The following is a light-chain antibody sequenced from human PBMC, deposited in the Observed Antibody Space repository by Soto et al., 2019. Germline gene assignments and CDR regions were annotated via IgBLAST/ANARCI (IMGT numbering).Light chain of an antibody. J-gene: IGLJ3*02. CDR1: SSDVGSYNF. CDR3: CSYAGSRTWV. CDR2: EAG. Sequence: QSALTQPASVSGSPGQSITISCTGTSSDVGSYNFVSWYQPHPGKAPKLMIFEAGKRPSGVSNRFSGSKSGNTASLTISGLQAEYEADYYCCSYAGSRTWVFGGGTKLTVL. V-gene: IGLV2-23*01.